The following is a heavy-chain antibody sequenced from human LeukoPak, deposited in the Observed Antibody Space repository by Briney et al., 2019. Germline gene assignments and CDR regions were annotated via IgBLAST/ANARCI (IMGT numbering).Heavy chain of an antibody. CDR2: IIPIFGTA. J-gene: IGHJ4*02. Sequence: GASVKVSCKASGGTFSSYAISWVRQAPGQGLEWMGGIIPIFGTANYAQKFQGRVTITADESTSTAYMELSSLRSEDTAVYYCARVGNYYDSGGSHFPFDYWGQGTLVTVSS. V-gene: IGHV1-69*13. CDR1: GGTFSSYA. CDR3: ARVGNYYDSGGSHFPFDY. D-gene: IGHD3-22*01.